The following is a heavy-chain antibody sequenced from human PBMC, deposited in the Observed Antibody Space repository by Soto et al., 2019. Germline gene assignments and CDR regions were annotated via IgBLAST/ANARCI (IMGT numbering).Heavy chain of an antibody. CDR3: ATWHEREHAYDV. D-gene: IGHD1-1*01. CDR1: GFTISGKKY. V-gene: IGHV3-53*01. CDR2: LYDIDGS. J-gene: IGHJ3*01. Sequence: DVQLVESGGGLIQPGESLRLSCAAFGFTISGKKYVAWVRHAPGQGLEWVSALYDIDGSFYADSVKGRFTTSSDSSKTTVYLQMNDLRPDDTAVYYCATWHEREHAYDVWGLGTTVTVSS.